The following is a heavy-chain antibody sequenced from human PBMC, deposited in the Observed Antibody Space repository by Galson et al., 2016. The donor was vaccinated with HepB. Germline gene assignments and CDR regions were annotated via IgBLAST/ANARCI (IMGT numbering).Heavy chain of an antibody. CDR3: ARNRERTGTFET. J-gene: IGHJ3*01. Sequence: SVKVSCKASGYAFTSYDINWVRQATGQGLEWLGWMNPNRGNTGYAQKFQGRVALTRNTAVSPAYMELSSLRSDDTAVYYCARNRERTGTFETWGQGTKVIVSS. D-gene: IGHD5-24*01. CDR2: MNPNRGNT. V-gene: IGHV1-8*01. CDR1: GYAFTSYD.